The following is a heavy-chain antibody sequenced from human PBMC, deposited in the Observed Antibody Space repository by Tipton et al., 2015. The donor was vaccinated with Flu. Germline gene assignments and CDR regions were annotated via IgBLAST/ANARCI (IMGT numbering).Heavy chain of an antibody. J-gene: IGHJ4*02. CDR3: ARVSGSYSGHFDY. V-gene: IGHV3-30*02. CDR1: GFTFRTNG. Sequence: SGFTFRTNGMHWVRQAPGKGLEWVAHIRSDETTEYADSVKGRFTISRDNSKDMLYLQMNSLRPEDTAFYYCARVSGSYSGHFDYWGQGALVAVSS. CDR2: IRSDETTE. D-gene: IGHD1-26*01.